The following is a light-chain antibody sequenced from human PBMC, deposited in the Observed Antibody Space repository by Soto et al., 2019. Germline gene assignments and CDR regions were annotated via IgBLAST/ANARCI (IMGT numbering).Light chain of an antibody. CDR3: QHYVYPQWT. J-gene: IGKJ1*01. V-gene: IGKV3D-15*01. Sequence: EIVMTHSPATLSVSPGERATLSCRASQSVSSNLAWYQQKPGQAPRLLIYGVSTRATGTPDRFSGSGSGTELTLTIRRLEPEDFAVYFCQHYVYPQWTFGPGTKV. CDR1: QSVSSN. CDR2: GVS.